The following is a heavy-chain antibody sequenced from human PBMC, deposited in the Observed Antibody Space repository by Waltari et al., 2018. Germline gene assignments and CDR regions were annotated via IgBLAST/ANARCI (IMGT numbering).Heavy chain of an antibody. CDR3: AKERDYGDYPSYYYYYMDV. J-gene: IGHJ6*03. V-gene: IGHV3-30*02. CDR2: IRYDGTNK. D-gene: IGHD4-17*01. Sequence: QVQLVESGGGVVQPGGSLRLSCAASGFTFSSFGMHWVRQAPGEGLEWVVFIRYDGTNKYYTDSLKGRFTVSRDNSKNTLYLQMDSLRPEDTAVYYCAKERDYGDYPSYYYYYMDVWGKGTTVTVSS. CDR1: GFTFSSFG.